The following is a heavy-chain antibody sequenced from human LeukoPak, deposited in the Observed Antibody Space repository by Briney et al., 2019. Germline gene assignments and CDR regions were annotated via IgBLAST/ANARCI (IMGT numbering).Heavy chain of an antibody. CDR2: IYTSGST. CDR3: ARDFHHVVRGFNWFDP. Sequence: SETLSLTCTVSGGSISSGSFYWSWIRQPAGKGLEWIGRIYTSGSTNYNPSLKSRVTISVDTSKNQFSLKLSSVTAADTAVYYCARDFHHVVRGFNWFDPWGQGTLVTVSS. CDR1: GGSISSGSFY. V-gene: IGHV4-61*02. D-gene: IGHD3-10*01. J-gene: IGHJ5*02.